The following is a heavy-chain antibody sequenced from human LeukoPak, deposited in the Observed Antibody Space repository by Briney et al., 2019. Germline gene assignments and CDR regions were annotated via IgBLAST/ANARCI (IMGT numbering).Heavy chain of an antibody. Sequence: SETLSLTCAVYGGSFSGYYWSWIRQPPGKGLEWIGEINHSGSTNYNPSLKSRVTISADTSKNQFSLKLSSVTAADTAVYYCARGQGSGDNWNSYYFDYWGQGTLVTVSS. V-gene: IGHV4-34*01. CDR2: INHSGST. D-gene: IGHD1-7*01. CDR3: ARGQGSGDNWNSYYFDY. CDR1: GGSFSGYY. J-gene: IGHJ4*02.